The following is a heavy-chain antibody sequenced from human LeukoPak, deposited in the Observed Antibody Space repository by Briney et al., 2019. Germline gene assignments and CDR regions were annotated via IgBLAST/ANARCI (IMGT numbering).Heavy chain of an antibody. D-gene: IGHD1-7*01. CDR2: ISKDGSDK. CDR3: ARDYWWNYDY. J-gene: IGHJ4*02. V-gene: IGHV3-30-3*01. Sequence: GGSLRLSCAASGFTFSDYAMHWVRQAPGKGLEWVAVISKDGSDKYYPGSVRGRFTISRDNSKNTIYLQMDSLRAEDTAIYYCARDYWWNYDYWGQGTLVTVST. CDR1: GFTFSDYA.